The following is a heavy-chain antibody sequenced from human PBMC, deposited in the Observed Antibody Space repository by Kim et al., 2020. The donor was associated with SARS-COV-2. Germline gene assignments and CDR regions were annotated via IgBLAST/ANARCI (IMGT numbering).Heavy chain of an antibody. CDR2: ISSSSSYI. Sequence: GGSLRLSCAASGFTFSSYSMNWVRQAPGKGLEWVSSISSSSSYIYYADSVKGRFTISRDNAKNSLYLQMNSLRAEDTAVYYCARGGAAAGIHWFDPWGQGTLVTVSS. D-gene: IGHD6-13*01. V-gene: IGHV3-21*01. J-gene: IGHJ5*02. CDR3: ARGGAAAGIHWFDP. CDR1: GFTFSSYS.